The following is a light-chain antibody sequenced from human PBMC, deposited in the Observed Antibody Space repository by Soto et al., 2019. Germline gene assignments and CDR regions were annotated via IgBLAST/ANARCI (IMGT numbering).Light chain of an antibody. Sequence: DIQMTQSPSTLSASVGDRVTITCRASQSISTLLAWYQQKPGRAPTLLIYKASTLESGVPSRFSGSGSGTEFSLTISSLQPDDFATYYCQQYKRYPLTFGQGTRREIK. CDR3: QQYKRYPLT. J-gene: IGKJ5*01. V-gene: IGKV1-5*03. CDR1: QSISTL. CDR2: KAS.